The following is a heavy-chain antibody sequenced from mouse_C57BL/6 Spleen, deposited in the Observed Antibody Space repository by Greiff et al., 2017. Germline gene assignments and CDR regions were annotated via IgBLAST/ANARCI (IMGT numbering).Heavy chain of an antibody. Sequence: EVKLMESGGGLVKPGGSLKLSCAASGFTFSSYAMSWVRQTPEERLEWVATISDGGSYTYYPDNVKGRFTISRDNAKNNQYLQMSHLKSEDTAMYYCAREDYYGYDEGFAYWGQGTLVTVSA. CDR2: ISDGGSYT. J-gene: IGHJ3*01. D-gene: IGHD2-2*01. V-gene: IGHV5-4*01. CDR1: GFTFSSYA. CDR3: AREDYYGYDEGFAY.